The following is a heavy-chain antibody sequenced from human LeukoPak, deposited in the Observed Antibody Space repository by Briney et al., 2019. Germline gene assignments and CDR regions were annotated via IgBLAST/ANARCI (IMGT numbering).Heavy chain of an antibody. D-gene: IGHD6-19*01. CDR1: GFTSSSYE. CDR3: ARESIAVAGAPFDY. CDR2: ISSGSTI. J-gene: IGHJ4*02. Sequence: GGSLRLSCAASGFTSSSYEMNWVRQAPGKGLEWVSYISSGSTIYDADSVKGRFTISRDNAKNSLYLQMNSLRAEDTAVYYCARESIAVAGAPFDYWGQGTLVTVSS. V-gene: IGHV3-48*03.